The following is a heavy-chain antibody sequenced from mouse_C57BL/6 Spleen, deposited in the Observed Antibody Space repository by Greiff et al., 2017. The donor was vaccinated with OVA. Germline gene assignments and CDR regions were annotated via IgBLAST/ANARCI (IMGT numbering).Heavy chain of an antibody. CDR3: ARGNYYGSSSPFDY. CDR1: GYTFTSYT. Sequence: QVQLQQSGAELARPGASVKMSCKASGYTFTSYTMHRVKQRPGQGLEWIGYINPSSGYTKYNQKFKDKATLTADKSSSTAYMQLSSLTSEDSAVYYCARGNYYGSSSPFDYWGQGTTLTVSS. V-gene: IGHV1-4*01. D-gene: IGHD1-1*01. J-gene: IGHJ2*01. CDR2: INPSSGYT.